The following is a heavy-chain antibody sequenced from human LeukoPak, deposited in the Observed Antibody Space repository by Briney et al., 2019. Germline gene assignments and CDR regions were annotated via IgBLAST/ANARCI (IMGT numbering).Heavy chain of an antibody. D-gene: IGHD1-26*01. Sequence: GGFLRLSCAASRFTFSSYWMSWVRQAPGKGLEWVANIKQDGSEKNYVDSVKGRFTISRDNAKNSLYLQMNSLRAEDTAVYYCATDSRIVGATGACDMWGQGTMVTVSS. J-gene: IGHJ3*02. CDR3: ATDSRIVGATGACDM. CDR1: RFTFSSYW. CDR2: IKQDGSEK. V-gene: IGHV3-7*01.